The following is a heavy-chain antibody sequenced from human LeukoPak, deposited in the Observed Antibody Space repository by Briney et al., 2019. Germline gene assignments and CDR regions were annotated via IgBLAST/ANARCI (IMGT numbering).Heavy chain of an antibody. CDR2: IIPIFGTA. CDR3: AAEVRGKRGFDY. D-gene: IGHD3-10*01. V-gene: IGHV1-69*13. J-gene: IGHJ4*02. Sequence: GASVKVSCKASGYTFTSYYMHWVRQAPGQGLEWMGGIIPIFGTANYAQKFQGRVTITADESTSTAYMELSSLRSEDTAVYYCAAEVRGKRGFDYWGQGTLVTVSS. CDR1: GYTFTSYY.